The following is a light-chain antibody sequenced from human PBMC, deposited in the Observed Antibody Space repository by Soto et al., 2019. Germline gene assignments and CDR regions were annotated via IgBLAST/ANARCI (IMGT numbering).Light chain of an antibody. CDR3: TSWDDSLSVRL. V-gene: IGLV1-47*01. CDR1: SSNIGSYS. CDR2: RNN. Sequence: QSVLTQPPSASGTPGQRVTISCSGSSSNIGSYSVYWYQQLPGTAPKVLIYRNNQRPSGVPDLFSGSKSGTSASLAISGLRSEDEADYYCTSWDDSLSVRLFGGGTKLTVL. J-gene: IGLJ3*02.